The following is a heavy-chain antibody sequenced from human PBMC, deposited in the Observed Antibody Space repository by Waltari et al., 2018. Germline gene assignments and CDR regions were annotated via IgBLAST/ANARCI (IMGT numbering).Heavy chain of an antibody. CDR2: INAGNGNT. CDR1: GYTFTSYA. V-gene: IGHV1-3*01. J-gene: IGHJ5*02. Sequence: QVQLVQSGAEVKKPGASVKVSCKASGYTFTSYAMHWVRQAPGQRLEWMGWINAGNGNTKYSQNVQGRVTITRDTSASTAYMELSSLRSEDTAVYYCARGLGHNWFDPWGQGTLVTVSS. CDR3: ARGLGHNWFDP.